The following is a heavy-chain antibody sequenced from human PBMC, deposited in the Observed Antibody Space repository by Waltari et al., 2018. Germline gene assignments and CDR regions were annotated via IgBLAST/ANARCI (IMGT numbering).Heavy chain of an antibody. J-gene: IGHJ3*01. CDR1: GYTFTAYY. Sequence: QIQIMQSGAEVKKPGASVKVSCQASGYTFTAYYIPWARQAPGQGLEWMGWINSTTGGADCAQSFQGRVTVTRDTSISTVYMELSGLTSDDTAVYYCAREALGGTKAFDVWGQGTMVTVSS. V-gene: IGHV1-2*02. CDR3: AREALGGTKAFDV. D-gene: IGHD1-7*01. CDR2: INSTTGGA.